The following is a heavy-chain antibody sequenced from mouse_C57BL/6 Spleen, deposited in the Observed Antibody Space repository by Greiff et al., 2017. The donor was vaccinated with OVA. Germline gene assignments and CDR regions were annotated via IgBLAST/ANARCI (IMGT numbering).Heavy chain of an antibody. CDR3: ARGGSGILFDY. Sequence: EVKVVESEGGLVQPGSSMKLSCTASGFTFSDYYMAWVRQVPEKGLEWVANINYDGSSTYYLDSLKSRFIISRDNAKNILYLQMSSLKSEDTATYYCARGGSGILFDYWGQGTTLTVSS. CDR1: GFTFSDYY. V-gene: IGHV5-16*01. J-gene: IGHJ2*01. D-gene: IGHD4-1*01. CDR2: INYDGSST.